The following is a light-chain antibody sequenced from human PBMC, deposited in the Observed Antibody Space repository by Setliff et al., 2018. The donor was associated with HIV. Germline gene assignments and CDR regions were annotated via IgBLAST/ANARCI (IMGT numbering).Light chain of an antibody. CDR3: ISYTSSSTLV. Sequence: QSVLTQPPSASGTAGQRVTISCSGSNSNIGSNYVYWYQQLPGTAPTLLIYRNNQRPSGVPNRFSGSKSGSTASLTISGLQAEDEADYYCISYTSSSTLVFGSGTKVTVL. CDR2: RNN. V-gene: IGLV1-47*01. CDR1: NSNIGSNY. J-gene: IGLJ1*01.